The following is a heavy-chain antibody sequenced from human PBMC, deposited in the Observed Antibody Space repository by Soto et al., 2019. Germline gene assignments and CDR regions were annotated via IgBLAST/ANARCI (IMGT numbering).Heavy chain of an antibody. CDR3: AAYDSSGYYSHY. Sequence: SDTLSLTCAVYCGFLSKSSYYWGWIREPPGKGLEWIGSIHYSGSPYYNPSLKSRVTISVDTSKNQFSLKLSSVTAADTAVYYCAAYDSSGYYSHYWGQGTLVTVSA. V-gene: IGHV4-39*01. CDR2: IHYSGSP. D-gene: IGHD3-22*01. CDR1: CGFLSKSSYY. J-gene: IGHJ4*02.